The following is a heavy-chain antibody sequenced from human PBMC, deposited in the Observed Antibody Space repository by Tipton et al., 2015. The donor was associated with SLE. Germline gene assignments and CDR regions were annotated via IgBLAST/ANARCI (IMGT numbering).Heavy chain of an antibody. CDR1: GFTFSAHG. V-gene: IGHV3-23*01. Sequence: SLRLSCAASGFTFSAHGMTWVRQAPGKGLEWVAAVSGSSTFHANSVMGRFTISRDNAKNSLYLQMNSLRAEDTAVYYCARDTYYYDSSGYPIDYWGQGTLVTVSS. J-gene: IGHJ4*02. D-gene: IGHD3-22*01. CDR2: VSGSST. CDR3: ARDTYYYDSSGYPIDY.